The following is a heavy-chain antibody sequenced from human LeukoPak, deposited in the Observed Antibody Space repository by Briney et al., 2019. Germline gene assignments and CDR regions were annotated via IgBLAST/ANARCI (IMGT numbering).Heavy chain of an antibody. CDR2: INTNTGTP. CDR1: GYTFTSYA. J-gene: IGHJ3*01. D-gene: IGHD5-12*01. V-gene: IGHV7-4-1*02. Sequence: ASVKVSCKASGYTFTSYAINWVRQAPGQGLEWMGRINTNTGTPTYAQGFTGRFVFSLDTSVSTAYLQISSLKAEDTAVYYCATGVATISDAFDVWGQGTVVTVSS. CDR3: ATGVATISDAFDV.